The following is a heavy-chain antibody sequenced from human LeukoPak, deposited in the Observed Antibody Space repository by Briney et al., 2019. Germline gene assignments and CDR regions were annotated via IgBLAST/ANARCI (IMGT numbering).Heavy chain of an antibody. J-gene: IGHJ5*02. CDR3: ARDFVAVAGTGNWFDP. V-gene: IGHV1-2*02. CDR1: GGTFSSYA. Sequence: ASVKVSCKASGGTFSSYAISWVRQAPGQGLEWMGWINPNSGGTNYAQKFQGRVTMTRDTSISTAYMELNSLRAEDTAVYYCARDFVAVAGTGNWFDPWGQGTLVTVSS. CDR2: INPNSGGT. D-gene: IGHD6-19*01.